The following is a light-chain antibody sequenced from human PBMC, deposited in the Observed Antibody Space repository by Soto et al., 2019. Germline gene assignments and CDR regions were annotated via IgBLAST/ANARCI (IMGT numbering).Light chain of an antibody. CDR2: DVT. CDR1: SSDVGDFNY. Sequence: QSALTQPASVSGSPGRSVTISCTGSSSDVGDFNYVSWYQHLPGRAPKLIIYDVTNRPSGISYRFYASKSGRTASLTISGLQAEDEADYYCSSYSSSSTHVVFGGGTKVTVL. CDR3: SSYSSSSTHVV. V-gene: IGLV2-14*03. J-gene: IGLJ2*01.